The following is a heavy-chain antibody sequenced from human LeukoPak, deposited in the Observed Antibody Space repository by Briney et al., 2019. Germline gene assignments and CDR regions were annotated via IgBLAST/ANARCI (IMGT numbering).Heavy chain of an antibody. CDR3: ARDFLRGSPDFFDY. Sequence: PGGSLRLSCSASRFTFSTSAMHWVRQAPGKGLEWLAVIAYDGSITLYTDSVKGRFTISRDSSKNTLYLQMNSLRTEDTAVYYCARDFLRGSPDFFDYWGQGTLVTVSS. D-gene: IGHD3-16*01. CDR2: IAYDGSIT. V-gene: IGHV3-30-3*01. CDR1: RFTFSTSA. J-gene: IGHJ4*02.